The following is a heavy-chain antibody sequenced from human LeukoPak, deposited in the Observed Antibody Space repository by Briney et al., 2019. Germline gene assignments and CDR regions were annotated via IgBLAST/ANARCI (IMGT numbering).Heavy chain of an antibody. CDR2: ISGSGGST. CDR3: AKDYYYDSTPNGAFDI. CDR1: GFTFSSYA. D-gene: IGHD3-22*01. J-gene: IGHJ3*02. V-gene: IGHV3-23*01. Sequence: PGGSLRLSCAATGFTFSSYAMSWVRQAPGKGLEWVSTISGSGGSTYYTDSVKGRFTISRDSSKNTLYLQMNSLRAEDTAVYYCAKDYYYDSTPNGAFDIWGQGTMVTVSS.